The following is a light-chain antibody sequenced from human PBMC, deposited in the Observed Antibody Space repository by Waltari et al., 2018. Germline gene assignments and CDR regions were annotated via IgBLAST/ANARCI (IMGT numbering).Light chain of an antibody. Sequence: NFILTQLHSVLASPVKTVTISCTGSRGSLAGHLVQLYQQRPGSAPITVIYEDDQRPSGVPDRVSGSIDRSSNSASLTISGLETEDGADYYCQSYDTTNFWVFGGGTKLTVL. V-gene: IGLV6-57*02. CDR3: QSYDTTNFWV. J-gene: IGLJ3*02. CDR1: RGSLAGHL. CDR2: EDD.